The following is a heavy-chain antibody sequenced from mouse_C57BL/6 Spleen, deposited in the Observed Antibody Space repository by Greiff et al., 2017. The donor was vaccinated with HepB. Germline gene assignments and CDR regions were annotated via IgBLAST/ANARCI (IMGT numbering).Heavy chain of an antibody. D-gene: IGHD3-3*01. V-gene: IGHV1-26*01. CDR1: GYTFTDYY. CDR3: ARLGRDGGDY. J-gene: IGHJ2*01. Sequence: EVQLQQSGPELVKPGASVKISCKASGYTFTDYYMNWVKQSHGKSLEWIGDINPNNGGTSYNQKFKGKATLTVDKSSSTAYMELRSLTSEDSAVYYCARLGRDGGDYWGQGTTLTVSS. CDR2: INPNNGGT.